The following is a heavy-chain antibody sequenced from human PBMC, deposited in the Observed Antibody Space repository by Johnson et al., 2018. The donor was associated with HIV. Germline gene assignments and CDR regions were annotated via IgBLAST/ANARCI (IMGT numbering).Heavy chain of an antibody. D-gene: IGHD1-26*01. V-gene: IGHV3-30*18. CDR2: ISYDGTNK. Sequence: QVQLVESGGGVVRPGGSLRVSCAASGFTFDDYGMNWVRQAPGKGLEWVAFISYDGTNKYYADSVKGRFTISRDNSKNTLYLQMNSLRAEDTAVYYCAKRYSGSLRDTFDIWGQGTMVTISS. J-gene: IGHJ3*02. CDR3: AKRYSGSLRDTFDI. CDR1: GFTFDDYG.